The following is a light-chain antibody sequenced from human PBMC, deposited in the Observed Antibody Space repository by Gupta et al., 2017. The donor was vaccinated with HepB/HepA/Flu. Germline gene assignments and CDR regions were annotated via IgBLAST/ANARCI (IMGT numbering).Light chain of an antibody. Sequence: DIVMTQTPLSSPVTLGQPASISCRSSQSLVHSDGKTYLSWLQQRPGQPPRLLIDKISNRFSGVPDRFSGSGAGTDFTLKISRVEAEDVGVYYCRQATQFPYTFGQGTRLDLK. CDR1: QSLVHSDGKTY. V-gene: IGKV2-24*01. CDR2: KIS. CDR3: RQATQFPYT. J-gene: IGKJ2*01.